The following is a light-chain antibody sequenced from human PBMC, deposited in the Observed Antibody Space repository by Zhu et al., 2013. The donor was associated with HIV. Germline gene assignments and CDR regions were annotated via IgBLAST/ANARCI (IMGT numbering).Light chain of an antibody. V-gene: IGLV2-14*01. CDR2: EVS. Sequence: QSALTQSASVSGSPGQAITIPCTGTNSDIGYSNYVSWYQQRPGTVPKLLIYEVSNRPSGVSPRFSGSKSGIKASLTISGLQTDDEADYYCSSYTNSGTYVFGTGTTVSVL. CDR1: NSDIGYSNY. J-gene: IGLJ1*01. CDR3: SSYTNSGTYV.